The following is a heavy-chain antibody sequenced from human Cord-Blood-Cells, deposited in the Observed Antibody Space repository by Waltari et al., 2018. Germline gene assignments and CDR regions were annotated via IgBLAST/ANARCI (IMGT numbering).Heavy chain of an antibody. J-gene: IGHJ4*02. CDR2: IRPNSGGT. Sequence: QVQLVQSGAEVKKPGASVKVSCKASGYTFTGYYMHWVRQAPGQGLEWMGWIRPNSGGTNDAQKLQGRVTMTRDTSIRTAYMELSRLRSDDTAVYYCARDVSSEYYYDSSGYYYGYWGQGTLVTVSS. CDR1: GYTFTGYY. V-gene: IGHV1-2*02. D-gene: IGHD3-22*01. CDR3: ARDVSSEYYYDSSGYYYGY.